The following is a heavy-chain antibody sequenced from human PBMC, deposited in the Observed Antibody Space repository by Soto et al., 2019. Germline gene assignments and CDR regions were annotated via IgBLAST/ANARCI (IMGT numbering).Heavy chain of an antibody. CDR1: GFIFSTYA. V-gene: IGHV3-23*01. CDR3: ALISVITYKRDS. Sequence: EVQLLESGGGVVQPGGSLRLSCAASGFIFSTYAMTWVRQPPGKGPEWVSTIDGSGDTTYYADSVQGRFTISRDNSKNTLYLHVNSLTSEDTAVYYCALISVITYKRDSWGQGTLVAVSS. J-gene: IGHJ5*01. D-gene: IGHD2-21*01. CDR2: IDGSGDTT.